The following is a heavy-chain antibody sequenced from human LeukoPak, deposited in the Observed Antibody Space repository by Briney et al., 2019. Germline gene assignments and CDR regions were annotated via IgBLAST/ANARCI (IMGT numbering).Heavy chain of an antibody. V-gene: IGHV3-21*01. D-gene: IGHD2-2*01. CDR3: ARGDPDCSSTSCPSYYYGMDV. Sequence: GGSLRLSCAASGFTFSSYSMNWVRQAPGKGLEWVSSISSSSSYIYYADSVKGRFTISRDNAKNSLYLQMNSLRAEDTAVYYCARGDPDCSSTSCPSYYYGMDVWGQGTTVTASS. CDR1: GFTFSSYS. CDR2: ISSSSSYI. J-gene: IGHJ6*02.